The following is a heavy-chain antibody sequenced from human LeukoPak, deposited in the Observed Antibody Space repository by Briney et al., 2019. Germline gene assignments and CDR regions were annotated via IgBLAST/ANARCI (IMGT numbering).Heavy chain of an antibody. CDR3: ARDHRPTIFGVVTGPVPFDP. V-gene: IGHV1-69*05. Sequence: SVKVSCKASGGTFSSYAISWVRQAPGQGLEWTGGIIPIFGTANYAQKFQGRVTITTDESTSTAYMELSSLRSEDTAVYYCARDHRPTIFGVVTGPVPFDPWGQGTLVTVSS. D-gene: IGHD3-3*01. J-gene: IGHJ5*02. CDR2: IIPIFGTA. CDR1: GGTFSSYA.